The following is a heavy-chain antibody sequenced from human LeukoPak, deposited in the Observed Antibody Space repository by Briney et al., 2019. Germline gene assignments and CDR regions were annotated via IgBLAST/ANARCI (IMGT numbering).Heavy chain of an antibody. Sequence: PGGSVTLSCAASGLTLSSYPMSWLAQAPGKGLEWVSAISGRGDSIYYADSVKGRYTISRDNSKNTLYLQMTSLRAEDTAVYYCASDSYGWGSYYSPNYWGQGTLVTVSS. V-gene: IGHV3-23*01. CDR1: GLTLSSYP. CDR3: ASDSYGWGSYYSPNY. D-gene: IGHD3-10*01. J-gene: IGHJ4*02. CDR2: ISGRGDSI.